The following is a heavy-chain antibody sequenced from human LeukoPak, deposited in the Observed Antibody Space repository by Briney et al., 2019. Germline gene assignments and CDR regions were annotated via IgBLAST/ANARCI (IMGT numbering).Heavy chain of an antibody. CDR1: GFTFSSYG. J-gene: IGHJ2*01. V-gene: IGHV3-30*18. Sequence: GGSLRLSCAASGFTFSSYGMHWVRQAPGKGLEWVAVISYDGSNKYYADSVKGRFTISRDNSKNTLYLQMNSLRAEDTAVYYCAKSYQNYYDRRHWYFDLWGRGTLVTVSS. CDR2: ISYDGSNK. CDR3: AKSYQNYYDRRHWYFDL. D-gene: IGHD3-22*01.